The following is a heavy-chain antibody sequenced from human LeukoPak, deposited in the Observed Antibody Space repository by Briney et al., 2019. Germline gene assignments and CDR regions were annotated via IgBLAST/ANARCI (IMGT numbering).Heavy chain of an antibody. CDR2: ISGSDTST. V-gene: IGHV3-23*01. J-gene: IGHJ4*02. Sequence: GGSLRLSCAASGFTFSNYAMSWVRQAPGKGLEWVSVISGSDTSTYYADSVKGRFTISRDNSKNTLYLQMSSLRAEDTAVYYCAKVPVRYYDSSGPAPYFDHWGQGALVTVSS. CDR1: GFTFSNYA. D-gene: IGHD3-22*01. CDR3: AKVPVRYYDSSGPAPYFDH.